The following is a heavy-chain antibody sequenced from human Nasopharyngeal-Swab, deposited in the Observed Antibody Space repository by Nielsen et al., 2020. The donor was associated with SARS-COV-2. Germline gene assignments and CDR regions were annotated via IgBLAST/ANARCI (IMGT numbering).Heavy chain of an antibody. J-gene: IGHJ6*02. Sequence: SETLSLTCTVSGCSISSSSYYWGWIRQPPGKGLEWIGSIYYSGSTYYNPSLKSRVTISVDTSKNQFSLKLSSVTAADTAVYYCARRDYDFWSGFNGYYYGMDVWGQGTTVTVSS. CDR3: ARRDYDFWSGFNGYYYGMDV. CDR2: IYYSGST. D-gene: IGHD3-3*01. CDR1: GCSISSSSYY. V-gene: IGHV4-39*01.